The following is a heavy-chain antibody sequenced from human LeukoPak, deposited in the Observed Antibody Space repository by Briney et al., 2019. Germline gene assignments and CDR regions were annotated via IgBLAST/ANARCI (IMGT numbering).Heavy chain of an antibody. Sequence: SETLSLTCTVSGGSISSYYWSWIRQPPGKGLEWIGYIYYSGSTNYNPSLKSRVTISVDTSKNQFSLKLSSVTAADTAVCYCARAGDGYNYGGDFDYWGQGTLVTVSS. D-gene: IGHD5-24*01. CDR1: GGSISSYY. V-gene: IGHV4-59*01. CDR2: IYYSGST. CDR3: ARAGDGYNYGGDFDY. J-gene: IGHJ4*02.